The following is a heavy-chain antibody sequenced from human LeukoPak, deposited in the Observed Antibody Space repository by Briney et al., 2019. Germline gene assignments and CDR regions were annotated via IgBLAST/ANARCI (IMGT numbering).Heavy chain of an antibody. CDR2: INHSGST. D-gene: IGHD6-13*01. CDR1: GGSFSGYY. CDR3: ARARRGSSWDYFDY. Sequence: SETLSLTCAVYGGSFSGYYWSWIRQPPGKGLEWIGEINHSGSTSYNPSLKSRVTISVDTSKNQFSLKLSSVTAADTAVYYCARARRGSSWDYFDYWGQGTLVTVSS. J-gene: IGHJ4*02. V-gene: IGHV4-34*01.